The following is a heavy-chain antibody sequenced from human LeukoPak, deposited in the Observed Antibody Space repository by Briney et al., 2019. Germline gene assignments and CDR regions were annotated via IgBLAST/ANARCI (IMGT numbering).Heavy chain of an antibody. CDR1: GFTFSSYS. CDR3: ARRSGVAVAGAFDY. J-gene: IGHJ4*02. Sequence: GGSLSLSCAASGFTFSSYSVNWVRQAPGKGLEWVSSISSSSSYIYYADSVKGRFTISRDNAKNSLYLQMNSLRAEDTAVYYCARRSGVAVAGAFDYWGQGTLVTVSS. CDR2: ISSSSSYI. D-gene: IGHD6-19*01. V-gene: IGHV3-21*01.